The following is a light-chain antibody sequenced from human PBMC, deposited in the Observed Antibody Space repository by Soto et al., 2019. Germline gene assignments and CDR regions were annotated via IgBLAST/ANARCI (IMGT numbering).Light chain of an antibody. CDR2: DAS. CDR1: RSISDW. V-gene: IGKV1-5*01. J-gene: IGKJ1*01. CDR3: LQYSSHSWT. Sequence: DIQITKSPSTLSASVGDRVTITCRASRSISDWLAWYQQKPGKAPELLIFDASSLKSGVPSRFSGSGSGTEFTLTISRLQPDDVATYYCLQYSSHSWTFGQGTKVDIK.